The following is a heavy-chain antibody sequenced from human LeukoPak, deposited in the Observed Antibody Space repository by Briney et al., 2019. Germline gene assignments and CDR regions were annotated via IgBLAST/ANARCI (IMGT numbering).Heavy chain of an antibody. CDR2: ISGSGFTI. CDR3: ATRPHGMDV. Sequence: GGSLRLSCAVSGFTLSNYSMNWVRQAPGKGLEWISYISGSGFTIHYADSVKGRFTISRDNAKNSLYLQMNSLRAEDTAVYYCATRPHGMDVWGKGTTVTVSS. V-gene: IGHV3-48*01. CDR1: GFTLSNYS. J-gene: IGHJ6*04.